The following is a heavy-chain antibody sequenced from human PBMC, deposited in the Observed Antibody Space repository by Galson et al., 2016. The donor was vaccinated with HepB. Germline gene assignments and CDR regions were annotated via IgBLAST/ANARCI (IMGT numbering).Heavy chain of an antibody. CDR1: GFTFSDSA. CDR2: IRSKSNNYAT. Sequence: SLRLSCAASGFTFSDSAMHWVRQASGKGLEWVGRIRSKSNNYATAYAASVKGRFTISRDDSKNTAYLQMNSLKTEDTAVYYCTRGDVYDYGDFYNDYWGQGTLVTVSS. CDR3: TRGDVYDYGDFYNDY. J-gene: IGHJ4*02. V-gene: IGHV3-73*01. D-gene: IGHD4-17*01.